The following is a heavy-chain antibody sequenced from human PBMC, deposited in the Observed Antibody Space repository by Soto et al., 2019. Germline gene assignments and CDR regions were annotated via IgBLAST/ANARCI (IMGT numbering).Heavy chain of an antibody. J-gene: IGHJ6*02. CDR1: GFTFSSYG. Sequence: GGSLRLSCAASGFTFSSYGMHWVRQAPGKGLEWVAVISYDGSNKYYADSVKGRFTISRDNSKNTLYLQMNSLRAEDTAVYYCAKDHSGSSPFIGMDVWGQGTTATVSS. CDR2: ISYDGSNK. CDR3: AKDHSGSSPFIGMDV. D-gene: IGHD1-26*01. V-gene: IGHV3-30*18.